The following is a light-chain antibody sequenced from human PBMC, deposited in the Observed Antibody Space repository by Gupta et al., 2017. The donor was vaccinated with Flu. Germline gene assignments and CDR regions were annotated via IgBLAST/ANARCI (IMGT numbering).Light chain of an antibody. J-gene: IGKJ1*01. CDR3: QQDDSPPWT. Sequence: GERAPSNGKSTQSSSNNSNNKNYFAWYQEKPGQPPKFLIYGASTRDTGVPDRFSGSGSGTDFTLTISRRHAEDVAVYYCQQDDSPPWTFGRGTKVEIK. V-gene: IGKV4-1*01. CDR2: GAS. CDR1: QSSSNNSNNKNY.